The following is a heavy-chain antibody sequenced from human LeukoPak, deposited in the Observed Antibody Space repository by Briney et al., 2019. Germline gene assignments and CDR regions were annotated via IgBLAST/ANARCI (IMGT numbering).Heavy chain of an antibody. Sequence: SETLSLTCAVYGGSFSGYYWSWIRQPPGKGLEWIGEINHSGSANYNSSLKSRVTLSIDTSKNQFSLILRSVTAADTAVYYCARSAGYSSAWGQGTRVTVSS. J-gene: IGHJ5*02. CDR2: INHSGSA. CDR3: ARSAGYSSA. D-gene: IGHD6-19*01. CDR1: GGSFSGYY. V-gene: IGHV4-34*01.